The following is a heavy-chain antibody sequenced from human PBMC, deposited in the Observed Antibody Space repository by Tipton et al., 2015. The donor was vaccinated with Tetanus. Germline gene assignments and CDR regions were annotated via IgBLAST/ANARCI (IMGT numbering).Heavy chain of an antibody. CDR3: ASEAVAGTGPTLDY. CDR1: GGSISSYY. CDR2: IYTSGST. V-gene: IGHV4-4*07. J-gene: IGHJ4*02. Sequence: TLSLTCTVSGGSISSYYWSWIRQPAGKGLEWIGRIYTSGSTNYNPSLKSRVTMSVDTSKNQFSLTLSPVTAADTAVYYCASEAVAGTGPTLDYWGQGTLVTVSS. D-gene: IGHD6-19*01.